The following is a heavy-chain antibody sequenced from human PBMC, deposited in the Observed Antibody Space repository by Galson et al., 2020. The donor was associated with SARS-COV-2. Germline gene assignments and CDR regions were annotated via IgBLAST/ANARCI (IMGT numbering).Heavy chain of an antibody. CDR1: GFTFSSYD. Sequence: GGSLRLSCAASGFTFSSYDMHWVRQATGKGLEWVSAIGTAGDTYYPGSVKARFTISRENAKNSLYLQMNSLRAGDTAVYYCAREDTSFDAFDIWGQGTMVTVSS. D-gene: IGHD5-18*01. V-gene: IGHV3-13*01. CDR3: AREDTSFDAFDI. J-gene: IGHJ3*02. CDR2: IGTAGDT.